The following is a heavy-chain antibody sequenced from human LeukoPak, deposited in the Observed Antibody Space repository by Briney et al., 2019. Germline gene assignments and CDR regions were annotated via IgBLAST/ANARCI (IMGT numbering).Heavy chain of an antibody. J-gene: IGHJ4*02. D-gene: IGHD3-10*01. V-gene: IGHV1-69*05. CDR1: GGTFSSYT. Sequence: ASVKVSCKASGGTFSSYTISWVRQAPGQGLEWMGGIIPIFGTANYAQKFQGRVTISTDESTSTAYMELSSLISEDTAVYYCARVFARGGEISGSYYYYWGQGTLVTVSS. CDR3: ARVFARGGEISGSYYYY. CDR2: IIPIFGTA.